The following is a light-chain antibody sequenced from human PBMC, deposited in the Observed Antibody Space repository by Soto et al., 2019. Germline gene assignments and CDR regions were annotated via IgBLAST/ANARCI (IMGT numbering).Light chain of an antibody. CDR3: SSYSSTSSYV. V-gene: IGLV2-14*03. CDR1: SNDVGGYRF. CDR2: DVG. J-gene: IGLJ1*01. Sequence: QSALTQPASASGSPGQSITISCTGTSNDVGGYRFVSWYQQHPGKAPKLIIYDVGTRPSGVSNRFSASKSGNTASLTISGLQAEDEPDYYCSSYSSTSSYVFGTGTKLTVL.